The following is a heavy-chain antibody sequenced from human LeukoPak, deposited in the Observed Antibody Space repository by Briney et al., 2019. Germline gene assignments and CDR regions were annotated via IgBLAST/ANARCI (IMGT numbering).Heavy chain of an antibody. CDR3: ARSPPERVVEYFQH. J-gene: IGHJ1*01. Sequence: GASVKVSCKASGYTFTSYGISWVRQAPGQGLEWMGWISAYNGNTNYAQKLQGRVTMTTDTSTSTAYMELRSLRPDDTAVYYCARSPPERVVEYFQHWGQGTLVTVSS. CDR2: ISAYNGNT. D-gene: IGHD1-1*01. V-gene: IGHV1-18*01. CDR1: GYTFTSYG.